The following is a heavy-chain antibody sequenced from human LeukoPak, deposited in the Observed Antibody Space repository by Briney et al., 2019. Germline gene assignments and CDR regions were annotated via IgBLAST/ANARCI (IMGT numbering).Heavy chain of an antibody. CDR1: GFTFRSYA. Sequence: PGGSFRLPCAASGFTFRSYAMHWVRQAPGKGLEWVAVISYDGSNKYYADSVKGRFTISRDNSKNTLYLQMNSLRAEDTAVYYCARDPATWIQLWSGWFYPWGQGTLVTVSS. CDR3: ARDPATWIQLWSGWFYP. V-gene: IGHV3-30-3*01. J-gene: IGHJ5*02. D-gene: IGHD5-18*01. CDR2: ISYDGSNK.